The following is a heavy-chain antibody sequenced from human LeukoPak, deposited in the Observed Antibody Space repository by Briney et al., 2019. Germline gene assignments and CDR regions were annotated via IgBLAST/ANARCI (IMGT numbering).Heavy chain of an antibody. D-gene: IGHD4-17*01. Sequence: GGSLRLSCAASGFTFSSYAMSWVRQAPGKGLEWVSGISSSGIGTYCADSVKGRFTISRDSSKNTLYLQMNSLRVEDAAVYYCAKDHYGDPFDSWGQGTLVTVSS. V-gene: IGHV3-23*01. CDR3: AKDHYGDPFDS. CDR2: ISSSGIGT. J-gene: IGHJ4*02. CDR1: GFTFSSYA.